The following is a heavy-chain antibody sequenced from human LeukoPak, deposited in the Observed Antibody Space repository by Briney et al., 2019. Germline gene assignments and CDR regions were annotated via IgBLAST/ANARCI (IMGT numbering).Heavy chain of an antibody. Sequence: SVKVSCKASGGTFSSYAISWVRQAPGQGLEWMGGIIPIFGTANYAQKFQGRVTITTDESTSTAYMELSSLRSEDTAVYYCARHAVAVPYWYFDLWGRGTLVTVSS. CDR1: GGTFSSYA. D-gene: IGHD6-19*01. J-gene: IGHJ2*01. CDR3: ARHAVAVPYWYFDL. CDR2: IIPIFGTA. V-gene: IGHV1-69*05.